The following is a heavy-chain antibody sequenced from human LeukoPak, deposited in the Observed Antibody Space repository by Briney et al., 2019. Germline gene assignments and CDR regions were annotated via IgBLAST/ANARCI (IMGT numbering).Heavy chain of an antibody. Sequence: ASVKVSCKASGYTFTSYGIGWVRQAPGQGLEWMGWISAINGNTNYAQKFQGRVTMTTDTSTSTVYMELRSLTSDDTAVYYCARVVVRGVNWFDPWGQGTLVTVSS. V-gene: IGHV1-18*04. J-gene: IGHJ5*02. CDR3: ARVVVRGVNWFDP. CDR2: ISAINGNT. D-gene: IGHD3-10*01. CDR1: GYTFTSYG.